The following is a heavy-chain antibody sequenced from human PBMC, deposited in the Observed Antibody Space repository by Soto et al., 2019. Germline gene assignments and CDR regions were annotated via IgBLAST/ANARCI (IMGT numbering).Heavy chain of an antibody. CDR3: ARESEDLTSNFDY. Sequence: QVQLVESGGGVVHPGTSLRLSCVTSGFTFSSFAMDWVRQAPGKGLEWVAAISFDGRDISYRESVKGRFTISRDKFKNTVYLQMNSLRPEDTAVYYCARESEDLTSNFDYWGQGTLVTVSS. J-gene: IGHJ4*02. CDR2: ISFDGRDI. CDR1: GFTFSSFA. V-gene: IGHV3-30*03.